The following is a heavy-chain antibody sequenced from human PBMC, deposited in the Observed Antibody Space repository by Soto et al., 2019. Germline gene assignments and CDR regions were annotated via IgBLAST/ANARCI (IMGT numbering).Heavy chain of an antibody. V-gene: IGHV3-48*02. CDR3: ARGDRFGCSGESCFSDGLFLS. CDR1: GFTFGIYS. CDR2: INGSSSTM. D-gene: IGHD2-15*01. J-gene: IGHJ5*02. Sequence: EVQLVESGGGLVQRGGSLRLSCAASGFTFGIYSMNWVRQAPGKGLEWISYINGSSSTMYYSDSVKGRFIISRDNADNSWDLQMNSLRDADTAVYYWARGDRFGCSGESCFSDGLFLSWGQGTLVTVSS.